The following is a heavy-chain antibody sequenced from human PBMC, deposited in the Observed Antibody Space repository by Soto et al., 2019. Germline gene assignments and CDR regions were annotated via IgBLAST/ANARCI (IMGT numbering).Heavy chain of an antibody. CDR2: IYSGGST. V-gene: IGHV3-66*01. Sequence: PGGSLRLSCAASGFTVSSNYMSWFRQAPGKGLEWVSVIYSGGSTYYADSVKGRFTISRDNSKNTLYLQMNSLRAEDTAVYYCARGRTNDYIWGSYRQATYYYYMDVWGKGTTVTDSS. CDR1: GFTVSSNY. D-gene: IGHD3-16*02. CDR3: ARGRTNDYIWGSYRQATYYYYMDV. J-gene: IGHJ6*03.